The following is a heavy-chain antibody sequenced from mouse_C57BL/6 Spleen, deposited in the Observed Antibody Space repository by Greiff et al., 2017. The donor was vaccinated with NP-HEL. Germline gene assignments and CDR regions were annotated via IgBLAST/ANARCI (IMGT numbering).Heavy chain of an antibody. CDR2: ISDGGSYT. J-gene: IGHJ2*01. D-gene: IGHD1-1*02. V-gene: IGHV5-4*01. CDR1: GFTFSSYA. CDR3: ARDLWEGGYFDY. Sequence: EVQLVESGGGLVKPGGSLKLSCAASGFTFSSYAMSWVRQTPEKRLEWVATISDGGSYTYYPDNVKGRFTISRDNAKNNLYLQMSHLKSEDTAMYYCARDLWEGGYFDYWGQGTTLTVSS.